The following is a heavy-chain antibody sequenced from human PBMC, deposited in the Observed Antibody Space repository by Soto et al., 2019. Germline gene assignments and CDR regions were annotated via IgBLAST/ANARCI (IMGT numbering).Heavy chain of an antibody. CDR1: GGTFSSSG. D-gene: IGHD3-16*02. J-gene: IGHJ6*02. Sequence: SVKVSCKASGGTFSSSGFGWVRQAPGQGLEWMGMIVPSLDTTNYAQKFQARVTITADEVTSTAYMELRSLRSEDTAVYYCARWPQPRYTADPCAVDVWGQGTRVTVSS. V-gene: IGHV1-69*11. CDR3: ARWPQPRYTADPCAVDV. CDR2: IVPSLDTT.